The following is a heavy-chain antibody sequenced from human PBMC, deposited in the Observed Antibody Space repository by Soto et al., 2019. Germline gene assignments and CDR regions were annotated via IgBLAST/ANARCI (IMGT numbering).Heavy chain of an antibody. CDR1: GGTFSSYA. CDR2: IIPIFGTA. V-gene: IGHV1-69*06. Sequence: QVQLVQSGAEVKKPGSSVKVSCKASGGTFSSYAISWVRQAPGQGLEWMGGIIPIFGTANYAQQFQGRVTITADKSTSTAYMERGSLRSADTAVYYCARSPGFMIFGVASDGGYFDYWGQGSLVTVSS. J-gene: IGHJ4*02. CDR3: ARSPGFMIFGVASDGGYFDY. D-gene: IGHD3-3*01.